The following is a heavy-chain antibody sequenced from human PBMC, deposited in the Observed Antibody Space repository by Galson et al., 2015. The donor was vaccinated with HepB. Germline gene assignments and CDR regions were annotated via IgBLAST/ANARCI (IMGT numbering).Heavy chain of an antibody. Sequence: SVKVSCKASGYTFTAHYIHWVRQAPGQGLEWMGWINSNSGDTNCAQKFQGRVTLTRDTSISTTYLELNRLTSDDTAVYYCTRISHALKIFDYWGHGTLVTVSS. CDR2: INSNSGDT. CDR3: TRISHALKIFDY. D-gene: IGHD3-3*02. J-gene: IGHJ4*01. CDR1: GYTFTAHY. V-gene: IGHV1-2*02.